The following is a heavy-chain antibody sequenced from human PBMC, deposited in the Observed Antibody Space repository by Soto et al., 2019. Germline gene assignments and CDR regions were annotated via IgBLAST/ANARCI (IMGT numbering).Heavy chain of an antibody. V-gene: IGHV3-74*01. D-gene: IGHD4-17*01. Sequence: EVQLVESGGGLVQPGGSLRLSCAASGFTFSSYWMHWVRQNPGKGLVWVSRVNGDGSRTSYADSVKGRFIISRDNAKNTLYLQMNSLRADDTAVYYCARVGYGDYHFDYWGQGALVTVSS. J-gene: IGHJ4*02. CDR1: GFTFSSYW. CDR3: ARVGYGDYHFDY. CDR2: VNGDGSRT.